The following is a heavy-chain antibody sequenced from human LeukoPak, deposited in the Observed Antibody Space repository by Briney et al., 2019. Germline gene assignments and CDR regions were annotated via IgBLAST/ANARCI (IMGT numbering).Heavy chain of an antibody. Sequence: PSETLSLTCAVYGGSFSGYYWSWIRQPPGKGLEWIGEINHSGSTNYNPSLKSRVTISVDTSKNQFSLKLSPVTAAATAVYYCARRITMVRGVIAVYNWFDPWGQGTLVTVSS. D-gene: IGHD3-10*01. CDR2: INHSGST. CDR3: ARRITMVRGVIAVYNWFDP. V-gene: IGHV4-34*01. CDR1: GGSFSGYY. J-gene: IGHJ5*02.